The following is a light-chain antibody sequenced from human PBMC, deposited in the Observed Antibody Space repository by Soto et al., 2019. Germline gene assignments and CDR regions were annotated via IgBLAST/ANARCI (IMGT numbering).Light chain of an antibody. J-gene: IGLJ3*02. CDR1: SSNIGAGYD. V-gene: IGLV1-40*01. Sequence: QPVLTQPPSVSGAPGQRGTISCTGSSSNIGAGYDVHWYHQLPGTAPKLLIYGNSNRPSGVPDRFSGSKSGTSASLAITGLRGEDEADYYCQSYDSSLSGWVFGGGTQLTVL. CDR3: QSYDSSLSGWV. CDR2: GNS.